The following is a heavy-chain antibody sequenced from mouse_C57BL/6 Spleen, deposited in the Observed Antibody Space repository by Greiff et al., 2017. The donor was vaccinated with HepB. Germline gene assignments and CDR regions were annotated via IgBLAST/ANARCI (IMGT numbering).Heavy chain of an antibody. CDR1: GYTFTSYW. J-gene: IGHJ1*03. V-gene: IGHV1-64*01. D-gene: IGHD1-1*01. Sequence: QVQLQQPGAELVKPGASVKLSCKASGYTFTSYWMHWVKQRPGQGLEWIGMIHPNSGSTNYNEKFKSKATLTVDKSSSTAYMQLSSLTSEDSAVYYCAPLYYGSYWYFDVWGTGTTVTVSS. CDR3: APLYYGSYWYFDV. CDR2: IHPNSGST.